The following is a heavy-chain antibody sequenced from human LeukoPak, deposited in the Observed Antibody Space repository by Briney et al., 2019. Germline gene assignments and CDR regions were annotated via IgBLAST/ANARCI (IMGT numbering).Heavy chain of an antibody. D-gene: IGHD3-10*01. CDR1: GFTFSSYD. Sequence: GGSLRLSCAASGFTFSSYDMHWVRQATGKGLEWVSAIGTAGDTYYPGSVKGRFTISRENAKNSLYLQMNSLRAGDTAVYYCARAWGSGSSFDYWGQGTLVTVSS. CDR2: IGTAGDT. CDR3: ARAWGSGSSFDY. V-gene: IGHV3-13*01. J-gene: IGHJ4*02.